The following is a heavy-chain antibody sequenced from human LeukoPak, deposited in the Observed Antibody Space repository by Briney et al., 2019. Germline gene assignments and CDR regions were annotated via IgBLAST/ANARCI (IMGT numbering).Heavy chain of an antibody. V-gene: IGHV4-30-2*01. Sequence: ESSETLSLTCAVSGGSISSGGYSWSWIRQPPGKGLEWIGYIYHSGSTYYNPSLKSRVTISVDRSKNQFSLRLSSVTAADTAVYYCARDKSHCSCGSCYYYGMDVWGQGTTVTVSS. CDR1: GGSISSGGYS. D-gene: IGHD2-15*01. J-gene: IGHJ6*02. CDR3: ARDKSHCSCGSCYYYGMDV. CDR2: IYHSGST.